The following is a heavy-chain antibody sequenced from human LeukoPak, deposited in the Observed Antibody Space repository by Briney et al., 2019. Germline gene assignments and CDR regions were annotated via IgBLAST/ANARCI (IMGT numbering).Heavy chain of an antibody. Sequence: SETLSLTCSVSDGSISGYYWSWIRQPSGKGLEWIGYIYYGGGTSYNPSLKSRVTMSVDTSRNQFSLKVTSATAADTAVYYCARQPNKNFFDYWGPGTPVTVSS. CDR2: IYYGGGT. J-gene: IGHJ4*02. CDR3: ARQPNKNFFDY. CDR1: DGSISGYY. V-gene: IGHV4-59*08.